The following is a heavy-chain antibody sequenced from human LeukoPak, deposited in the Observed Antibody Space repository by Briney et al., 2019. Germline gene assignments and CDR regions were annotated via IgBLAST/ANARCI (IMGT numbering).Heavy chain of an antibody. CDR2: VNPNSGGT. D-gene: IGHD2-2*01. Sequence: ASVKVSCKASGYTFIDYYIHWVRQAPGQGLEWMGWVNPNSGGTDYAQRFQGRVTMTRDTSISTAYMELSRLRSDDTAVYYCARADSSTLFESWGQGTLVTVSS. CDR1: GYTFIDYY. J-gene: IGHJ4*02. V-gene: IGHV1-2*02. CDR3: ARADSSTLFES.